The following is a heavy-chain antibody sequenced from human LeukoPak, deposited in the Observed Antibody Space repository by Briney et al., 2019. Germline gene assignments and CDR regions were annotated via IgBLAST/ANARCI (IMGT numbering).Heavy chain of an antibody. CDR1: GFTFDDYA. CDR2: ISGSGGST. CDR3: AKDFPFPLYDSSGRY. Sequence: GRSLRLSCAASGFTFDDYAMHWVRQAPGKGLEWVSGISGSGGSTYYADSVKGRFTISRDNSKNTLYLQMNSLRAEDTAVYYCAKDFPFPLYDSSGRYWGRGTLVTVSS. D-gene: IGHD3-22*01. J-gene: IGHJ4*02. V-gene: IGHV3-23*01.